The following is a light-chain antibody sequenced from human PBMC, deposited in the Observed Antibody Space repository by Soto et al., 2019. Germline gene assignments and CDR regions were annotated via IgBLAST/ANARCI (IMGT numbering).Light chain of an antibody. Sequence: DIVMTQSPLSLPVTPGAPASISCRSSHSLLHSNGYNYLDWYLQKPGQSRQVLIYMGSNRASGVPDRFSGSGSGTDFTLKISRLEAEDVGVYYCMQALQTPLTFGGGTKVEIK. V-gene: IGKV2-28*01. CDR3: MQALQTPLT. CDR2: MGS. CDR1: HSLLHSNGYNY. J-gene: IGKJ4*01.